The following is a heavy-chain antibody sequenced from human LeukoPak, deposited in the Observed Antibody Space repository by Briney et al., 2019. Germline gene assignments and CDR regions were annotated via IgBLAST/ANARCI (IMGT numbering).Heavy chain of an antibody. J-gene: IGHJ4*02. Sequence: GGSLRLSCAASGFTFSSYGMHWVRQAPGKGLEWVAVISYDGSNKYYADSVKGRFTISRDNSKNTLYLQMNSLRAEDTAVYYCAKWNSYRGFDYWGQGTLVTVSS. CDR1: GFTFSSYG. CDR2: ISYDGSNK. V-gene: IGHV3-30*18. CDR3: AKWNSYRGFDY. D-gene: IGHD2/OR15-2a*01.